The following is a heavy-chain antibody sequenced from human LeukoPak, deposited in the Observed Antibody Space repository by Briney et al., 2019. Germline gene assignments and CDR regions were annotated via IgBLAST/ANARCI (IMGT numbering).Heavy chain of an antibody. D-gene: IGHD3-16*01. CDR1: GGXISSYY. J-gene: IGHJ4*02. V-gene: IGHV4-59*01. CDR2: IYVSAST. CDR3: ARGWAYFDY. Sequence: PSETLSLTCTASGGXISSYYCSWIRQPPGKGLEWIGSIYVSASTNYNPSLKSRVTISVDTSKNQFSLKLNSVTAADTAVYYCARGWAYFDYWGQGTLVTVSA.